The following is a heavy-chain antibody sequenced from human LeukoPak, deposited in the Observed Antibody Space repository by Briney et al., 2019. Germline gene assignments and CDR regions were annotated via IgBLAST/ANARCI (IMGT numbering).Heavy chain of an antibody. D-gene: IGHD3-10*01. CDR2: VLDSERT. Sequence: SETLSLTCTVSGGSISTHYWSWIRQPPGKGLEWIGYVLDSERTKDNPSLKSRATLSADTSKNQFSLKLSSVTAADTAVYYCARGRMVRGTKVFDPWGQGTLVTVSS. CDR1: GGSISTHY. J-gene: IGHJ5*02. CDR3: ARGRMVRGTKVFDP. V-gene: IGHV4-59*11.